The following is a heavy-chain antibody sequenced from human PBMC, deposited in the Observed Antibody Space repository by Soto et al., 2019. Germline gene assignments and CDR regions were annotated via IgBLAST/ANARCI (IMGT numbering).Heavy chain of an antibody. CDR3: ARSIFGVVIYGSNWFDP. J-gene: IGHJ5*02. D-gene: IGHD3-3*01. CDR2: IYYSGST. Sequence: SEILSLTCTVSCGSVSSGSYYWSWIRQPPGKGLEWIGYIYYSGSTNYNPSLKSRVTISVDTSKNQFSLKLSSVTAADTAVYYCARSIFGVVIYGSNWFDPWGQGTLVTVSS. CDR1: CGSVSSGSYY. V-gene: IGHV4-61*01.